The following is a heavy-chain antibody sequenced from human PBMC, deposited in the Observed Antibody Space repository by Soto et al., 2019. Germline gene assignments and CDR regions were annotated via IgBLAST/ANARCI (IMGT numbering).Heavy chain of an antibody. CDR1: GFNFRNSP. D-gene: IGHD2-15*01. CDR3: ARDLGGWPDY. J-gene: IGHJ4*02. V-gene: IGHV3-21*01. CDR2: ISTSSGYR. Sequence: GGSLRLSCAASGFNFRNSPMTWVRQAPGKGLEWVSSISTSSGYRYYADSVKGRFTISRDTSASTAYMELSSLRFEDTAVYYCARDLGGWPDYWGQGTLVTVSS.